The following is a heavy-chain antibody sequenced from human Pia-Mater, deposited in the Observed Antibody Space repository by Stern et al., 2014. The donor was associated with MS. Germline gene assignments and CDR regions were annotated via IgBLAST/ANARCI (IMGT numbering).Heavy chain of an antibody. J-gene: IGHJ4*02. CDR2: ISFDGNKK. Sequence: VQLVQSGGGVVQPGTSLRLSCAASGFTFSTYPIHWVRQAPGTGLEWVAVISFDGNKKYFADSVKGRFTISRDNSKNTMYLQMNSLRDEDTAIYYCARGYSSGWLFLLDYWGQGTLVIVSS. V-gene: IGHV3-30-3*01. D-gene: IGHD6-19*01. CDR3: ARGYSSGWLFLLDY. CDR1: GFTFSTYP.